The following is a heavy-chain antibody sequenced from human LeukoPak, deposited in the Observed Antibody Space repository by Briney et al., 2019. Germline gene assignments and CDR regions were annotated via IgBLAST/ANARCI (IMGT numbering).Heavy chain of an antibody. CDR3: AREYSDILTGYYLFDS. Sequence: SSQTLSLTCTVSGGSINSGVYYWSWIRQYPGKGLEWIGSIFYRGSTYYNPSLKSRFTISVDTSKNQFSLKLSSVTAADTAVYYCAREYSDILTGYYLFDSWGQGTLVTVSS. CDR2: IFYRGST. CDR1: GGSINSGVYY. V-gene: IGHV4-31*03. J-gene: IGHJ4*02. D-gene: IGHD3-9*01.